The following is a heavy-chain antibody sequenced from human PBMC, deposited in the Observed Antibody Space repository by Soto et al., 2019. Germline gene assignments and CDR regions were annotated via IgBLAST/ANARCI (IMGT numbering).Heavy chain of an antibody. J-gene: IGHJ5*02. CDR1: GGSISSYY. D-gene: IGHD3-3*01. CDR2: IYYSGST. V-gene: IGHV4-59*08. Sequence: SETLSLTCTVSGGSISSYYWSWIRQPPGKGLEWIGYIYYSGSTNYNPSLKSRVTISVDTSKNQFSLKLSSVTAADTAVYYCARHYGYDFWSGSINWFDPWGQGTLVTVSS. CDR3: ARHYGYDFWSGSINWFDP.